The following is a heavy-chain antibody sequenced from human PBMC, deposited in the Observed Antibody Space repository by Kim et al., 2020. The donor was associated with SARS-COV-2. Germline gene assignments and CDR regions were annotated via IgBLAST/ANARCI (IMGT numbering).Heavy chain of an antibody. CDR3: ARDGETYYYDSSGYYYFDY. J-gene: IGHJ4*02. Sequence: GRFTISRENAKNSLYLQMNSLRAEDTAVYYCARDGETYYYDSSGYYYFDYWGQGTLVTVSS. D-gene: IGHD3-22*01. V-gene: IGHV3-11*06.